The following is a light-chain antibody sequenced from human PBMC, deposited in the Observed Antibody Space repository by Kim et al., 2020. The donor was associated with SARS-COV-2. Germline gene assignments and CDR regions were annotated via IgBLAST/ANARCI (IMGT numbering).Light chain of an antibody. J-gene: IGLJ2*01. Sequence: QSVLTQPPSVSAAPGQKVTISCSGSNSNIGNNYVSWYQQLPGTAPKLLIYDNNKRPLEIPDRFSGSKSGTSATLGITGLRTGDEADYYCATWDSSLSAGVFGGGTKVTVL. CDR2: DNN. CDR3: ATWDSSLSAGV. V-gene: IGLV1-51*01. CDR1: NSNIGNNY.